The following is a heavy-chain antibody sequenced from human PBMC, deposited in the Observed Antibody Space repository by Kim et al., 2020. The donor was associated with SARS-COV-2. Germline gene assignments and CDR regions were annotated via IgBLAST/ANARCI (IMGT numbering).Heavy chain of an antibody. CDR2: IYYSGRT. V-gene: IGHV4-59*13. J-gene: IGHJ6*02. D-gene: IGHD1-26*01. CDR1: GGSISTYY. Sequence: SETLSLTCNVSGGSISTYYWSWIRQPPGKGLEWIGYIYYSGRTTYNPSLKSRVTISVDTSKNQFSLKLSSVTAADTAVYYCARRQGELRAWHGMDVWGQGTTVTVSS. CDR3: ARRQGELRAWHGMDV.